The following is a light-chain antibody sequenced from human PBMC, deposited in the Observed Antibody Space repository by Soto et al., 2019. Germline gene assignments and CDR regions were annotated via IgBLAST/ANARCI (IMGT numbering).Light chain of an antibody. CDR1: QSVSSY. Sequence: DIQMTQSPTSLSASVGDSVTISCRASQSVSSYLNWYQQQPGEAPKLLISSASTLQTGVPSRFSGRGFGTDYTLTISSLQSADFATYYCQQTFKTPHTFGQGTKVYI. J-gene: IGKJ2*01. V-gene: IGKV1-39*01. CDR2: SAS. CDR3: QQTFKTPHT.